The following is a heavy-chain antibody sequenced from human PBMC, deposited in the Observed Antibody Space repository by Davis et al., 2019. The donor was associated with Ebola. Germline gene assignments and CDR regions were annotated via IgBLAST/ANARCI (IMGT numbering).Heavy chain of an antibody. CDR3: ARGMSSTESQYFQH. CDR2: IYSGGST. J-gene: IGHJ1*01. Sequence: PGGSLRLSCAASGFTVSSNYMSWVRQAPGKGLEWVSVIYSGGSTYYADSVKGRFTISRDNSKNTLYLQMNSLRAEDTAVYYCARGMSSTESQYFQHWGQGTLVTVSS. CDR1: GFTVSSNY. V-gene: IGHV3-53*01. D-gene: IGHD5/OR15-5a*01.